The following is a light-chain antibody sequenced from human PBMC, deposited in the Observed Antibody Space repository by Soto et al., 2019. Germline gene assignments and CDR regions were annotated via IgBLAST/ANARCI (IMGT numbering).Light chain of an antibody. CDR2: GAL. J-gene: IGKJ5*01. CDR1: QSVSSTY. CDR3: QQSGTSPIT. Sequence: EIVLTQSPGTLSLSPGERGTLSCRASQSVSSTYLAWYQQKPGQAPRLLIYGALSRATGIPDRFSASGSGTDFTLTISRLAPEDFAVYYCQQSGTSPITFGQGTRLDIK. V-gene: IGKV3-20*01.